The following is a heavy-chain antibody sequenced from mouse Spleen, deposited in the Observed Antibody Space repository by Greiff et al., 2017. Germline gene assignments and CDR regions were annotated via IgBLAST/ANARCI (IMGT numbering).Heavy chain of an antibody. CDR3: ARNYYGSLFAY. Sequence: VQLQQSGAELVMPGASVKLSCKASGYTFTSYWMHWVKQRPGQGLEWIGEIDPSDSYTNYNQKFKGKATLTVDKSSSTAYMQLSSLTSEDSAVYYCARNYYGSLFAYWGQGTLVTVSA. CDR1: GYTFTSYW. J-gene: IGHJ3*01. CDR2: IDPSDSYT. D-gene: IGHD1-1*01. V-gene: IGHV1-69*01.